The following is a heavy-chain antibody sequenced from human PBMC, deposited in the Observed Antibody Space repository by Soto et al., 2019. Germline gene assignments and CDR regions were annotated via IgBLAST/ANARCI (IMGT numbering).Heavy chain of an antibody. CDR2: IKSKTDGGTT. D-gene: IGHD4-17*01. CDR3: TTVWHYGDLSFDY. J-gene: IGHJ4*02. CDR1: GFTFSNAW. Sequence: VGSLRLSCAASGFTFSNAWMSWVRQAPGKGPEWVGRIKSKTDGGTTDYAAPVKGRFTISRDDSKNTLYLQMNSLKTEDTAVYYCTTVWHYGDLSFDYWGQGTLVTVSS. V-gene: IGHV3-15*01.